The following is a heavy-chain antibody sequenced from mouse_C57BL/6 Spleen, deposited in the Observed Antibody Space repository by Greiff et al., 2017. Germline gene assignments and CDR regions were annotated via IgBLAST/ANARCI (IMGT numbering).Heavy chain of an antibody. CDR3: ARGSSSFAY. V-gene: IGHV5-4*03. J-gene: IGHJ3*01. Sequence: DVKLVESGGGLVKPGGSLKLSCAASGFTFSSYAMSWVRQTPEKRLEWVATISDGGSYTYYPDNVKGRFTISRDNAKNNLYLQMSHLKSEDTAMYYCARGSSSFAYWGQGTLVTVSA. CDR1: GFTFSSYA. CDR2: ISDGGSYT. D-gene: IGHD1-1*01.